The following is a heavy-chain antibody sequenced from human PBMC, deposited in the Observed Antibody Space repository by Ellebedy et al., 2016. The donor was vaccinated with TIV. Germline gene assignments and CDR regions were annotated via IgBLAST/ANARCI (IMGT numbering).Heavy chain of an antibody. J-gene: IGHJ4*02. Sequence: GESLKISCAASGFTFSSYAMTWVRQAPGKGLEWVSTVSFRGGSTYYADSVKGRFTVSRDNSKNTLYLQMNSLRGEDTAVYYCAKQSVVGPSSCFDSWGQGILVTVSS. D-gene: IGHD2-21*01. CDR3: AKQSVVGPSSCFDS. V-gene: IGHV3-23*01. CDR2: VSFRGGST. CDR1: GFTFSSYA.